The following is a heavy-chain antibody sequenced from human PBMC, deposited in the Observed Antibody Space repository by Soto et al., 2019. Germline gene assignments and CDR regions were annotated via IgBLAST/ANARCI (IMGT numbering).Heavy chain of an antibody. CDR2: ISSVGGST. D-gene: IGHD3-3*01. V-gene: IGHV3-23*01. J-gene: IGHJ1*01. Sequence: EVHLLESGGGLVLPGVSLRLSCAGAGFTFSSYAMSWVRQAPGNGLEWLSAISSVGGSTYYPDCVNCRFIISRDNSEKPLYLQVNSLRAEEPAIYYCTTDREFTYYELWRAYYAFESWGQGTLVTVSS. CDR1: GFTFSSYA. CDR3: TTDREFTYYELWRAYYAFES.